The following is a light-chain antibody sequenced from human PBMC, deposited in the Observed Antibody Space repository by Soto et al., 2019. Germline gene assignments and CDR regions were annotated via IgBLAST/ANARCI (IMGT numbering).Light chain of an antibody. CDR3: QQYGSSPRVT. CDR2: EAS. Sequence: EIVMTQSPATLSVSPGERATLSCRASQSIDRYLAWYQQKPGQAPRLLIYEASNRATGILPRFSGSGSGTDFTLTISSLEPEDFAVYYCQQYGSSPRVTFGQGTRLEIK. CDR1: QSIDRY. V-gene: IGKV3-11*01. J-gene: IGKJ5*01.